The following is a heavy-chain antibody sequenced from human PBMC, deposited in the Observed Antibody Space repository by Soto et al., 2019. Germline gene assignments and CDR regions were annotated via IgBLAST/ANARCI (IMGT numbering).Heavy chain of an antibody. CDR1: GESFSGYY. D-gene: IGHD4-17*01. Sequence: QVQLRQWGAGLLKPSGTLSLTCAVYGESFSGYYWSWIRQPPGKGLEWIGEINHSGSTNYNPSLKSRVTISVDTSKNQFSLKLSSVTAADTAVYYCARPVTTVTTSLVYWGQGTLVTVSS. CDR3: ARPVTTVTTSLVY. CDR2: INHSGST. V-gene: IGHV4-34*01. J-gene: IGHJ4*02.